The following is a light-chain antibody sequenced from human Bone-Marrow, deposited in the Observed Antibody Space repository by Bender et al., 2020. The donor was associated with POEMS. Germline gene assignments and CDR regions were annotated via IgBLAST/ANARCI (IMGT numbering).Light chain of an antibody. Sequence: SYVLTQPPSVSVAPGQTARVTCGGNNIESKSVHWFQQKPGQAPVLVVYDDSARPSGIPERFSGSNSGNTATLTISRVEAGDEADYYCQVWDSSSDHPGVFGTGTKVTVL. J-gene: IGLJ1*01. V-gene: IGLV3-21*02. CDR3: QVWDSSSDHPGV. CDR1: NIESKS. CDR2: DDS.